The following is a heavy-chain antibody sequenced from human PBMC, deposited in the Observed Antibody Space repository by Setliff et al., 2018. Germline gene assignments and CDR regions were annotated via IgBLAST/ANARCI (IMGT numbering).Heavy chain of an antibody. Sequence: GGSLRLSCAASGFTFSTYGLNWVRQAPGKGLEWVANIKEDGSEKYYVDSVKGRFTISRDNAKNSLDLQMDSLRGEDTAVHYCARVAGRGRYWYFDLWGRGTLVTVSS. CDR1: GFTFSTYG. J-gene: IGHJ2*01. CDR2: IKEDGSEK. V-gene: IGHV3-7*01. CDR3: ARVAGRGRYWYFDL.